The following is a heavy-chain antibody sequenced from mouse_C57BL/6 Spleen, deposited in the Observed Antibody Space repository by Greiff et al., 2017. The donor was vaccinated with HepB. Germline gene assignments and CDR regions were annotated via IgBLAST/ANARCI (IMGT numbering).Heavy chain of an antibody. CDR1: GYTFTDYY. D-gene: IGHD3-2*02. J-gene: IGHJ2*01. V-gene: IGHV1-76*01. CDR3: ARQGRQLRSYFDY. Sequence: VQLQQSGAELVRPGASVKLSCKASGYTFTDYYINWVKQRPGQGLEWIARIYPGSGNTYYNEKFKGKATLTAEKSSSTAYMQLSSLTSEDSAVYFCARQGRQLRSYFDYWGQGTTLTVSS. CDR2: IYPGSGNT.